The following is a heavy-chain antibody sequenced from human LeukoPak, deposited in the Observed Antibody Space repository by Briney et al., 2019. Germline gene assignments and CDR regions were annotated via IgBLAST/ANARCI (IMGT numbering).Heavy chain of an antibody. D-gene: IGHD3-22*01. V-gene: IGHV4-59*08. CDR3: ATQYYYDSRTFDY. Sequence: SETLSLTCAVSGGSLSSYYWSWIRQPPGKGLEWVWYIYYSGSTTYTPSLKSRVTISVDKSKNQFSLNLSSATAADTAVYYCATQYYYDSRTFDYWGQGTLVTVSS. CDR2: IYYSGST. J-gene: IGHJ4*02. CDR1: GGSLSSYY.